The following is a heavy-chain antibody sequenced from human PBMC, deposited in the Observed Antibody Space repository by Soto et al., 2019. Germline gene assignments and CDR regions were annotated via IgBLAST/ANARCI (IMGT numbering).Heavy chain of an antibody. CDR2: ISYDGSNK. CDR3: ARDHQYQLPSDV. D-gene: IGHD2-2*01. Sequence: QAQLVESGGGMVQPGRSLRLSCVASGVTFNRYAMHWVRQAPGKGLEWVAVISYDGSNKYYADSLKGRFTISRDNSNNTLYLQMNTLKAEDSAVYYCARDHQYQLPSDVWGQGTTVTVS. CDR1: GVTFNRYA. V-gene: IGHV3-30*04. J-gene: IGHJ6*02.